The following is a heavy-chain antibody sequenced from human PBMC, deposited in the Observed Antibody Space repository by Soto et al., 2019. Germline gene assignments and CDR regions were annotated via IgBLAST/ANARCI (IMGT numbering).Heavy chain of an antibody. CDR1: GVNIGSSG. CDR3: SKSMDISYYYAMDV. Sequence: GGSLRLSCVACGVNIGSSGISWVRQAPWKGLEWVSGISGYADGTYYADSVKGRFTISRHNSKNTLYLQMSSLRADDTAVYFCSKSMDISYYYAMDVLCQRTPVTVS. CDR2: ISGYADGT. J-gene: IGHJ6*02. D-gene: IGHD2-2*03. V-gene: IGHV3-23*01.